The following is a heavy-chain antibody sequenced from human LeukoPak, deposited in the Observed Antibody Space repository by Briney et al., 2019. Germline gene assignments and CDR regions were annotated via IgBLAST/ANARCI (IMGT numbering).Heavy chain of an antibody. V-gene: IGHV3-23*01. Sequence: GGSLRLSCAASGFTFYDYAMHWVRQAPGEGLEWVSAISGSGDSTYYGDSVKGRFTISRDNSKNTLYLQMNSLRAEDTAVYYCAIDPNWGVDYWGQGVLVTVSS. J-gene: IGHJ4*02. CDR2: ISGSGDST. CDR3: AIDPNWGVDY. CDR1: GFTFYDYA. D-gene: IGHD7-27*01.